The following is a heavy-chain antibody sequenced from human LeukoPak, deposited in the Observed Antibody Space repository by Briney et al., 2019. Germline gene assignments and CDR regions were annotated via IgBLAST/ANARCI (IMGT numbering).Heavy chain of an antibody. CDR3: ARDAAYSSGPYNWFDP. CDR2: ISSSSSYI. V-gene: IGHV3-21*01. J-gene: IGHJ5*02. Sequence: PGGSLRLSCAASGFTFSSYSMNWVRQAPGKGLEWVSSISSSSSYIYYADSVKGRFTISRDNAKNSLYLQMNSLRAEDTAVYYCARDAAYSSGPYNWFDPWGQGTLVTVSS. D-gene: IGHD6-19*01. CDR1: GFTFSSYS.